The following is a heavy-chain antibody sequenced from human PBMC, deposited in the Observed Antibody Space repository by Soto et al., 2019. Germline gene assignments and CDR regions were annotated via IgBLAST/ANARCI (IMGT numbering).Heavy chain of an antibody. D-gene: IGHD3-16*01. CDR3: ARQVHHLRRGQAYFDY. CDR2: IYYSGST. Sequence: KTSETLSLTCTVSGGSISSSSYYWGWIRQPPGKGLEWIGSIYYSGSTYYNPSLKSRVTISVDTSKNQFSLKLSSVTAADTAVYYCARQVHHLRRGQAYFDYWGQGTLVTVSS. CDR1: GGSISSSSYY. J-gene: IGHJ4*02. V-gene: IGHV4-39*01.